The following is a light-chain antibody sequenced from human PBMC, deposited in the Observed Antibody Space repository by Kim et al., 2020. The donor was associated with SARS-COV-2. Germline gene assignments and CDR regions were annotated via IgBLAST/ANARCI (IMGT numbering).Light chain of an antibody. J-gene: IGKJ5*01. CDR1: QDISKY. CDR2: DAS. V-gene: IGKV1-33*01. CDR3: QKRITLPIT. Sequence: DIQMTQSPSSLSASVGDRVTITCQASQDISKYLNWCQQKLGRAPKLLIYDASSLETGVPSRFSGSASGTDFTFTISSLQPEDIATYYSQKRITLPITFVHRTRMGIK.